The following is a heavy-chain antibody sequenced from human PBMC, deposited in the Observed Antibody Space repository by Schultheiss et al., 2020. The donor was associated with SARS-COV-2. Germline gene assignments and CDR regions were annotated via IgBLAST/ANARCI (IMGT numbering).Heavy chain of an antibody. CDR3: AKHRINWFDP. V-gene: IGHV4-61*01. D-gene: IGHD2/OR15-2a*01. Sequence: SETLSLTCTVSGGSVSSGSYYWSWIRQPPGKGLEWIGYIYYSGTTNYNPSLKSRVTISVDTSKNQFSLKLSSVTAADTAVYYCAKHRINWFDPWGQGTLVTVSS. CDR1: GGSVSSGSYY. J-gene: IGHJ5*02. CDR2: IYYSGTT.